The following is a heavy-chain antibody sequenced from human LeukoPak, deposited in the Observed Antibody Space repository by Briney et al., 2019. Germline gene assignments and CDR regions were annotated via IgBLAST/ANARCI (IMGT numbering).Heavy chain of an antibody. Sequence: PGGSLRLSCAASGFAFNTAWMTWVRQAPGKGLEWVGRIKSKTYGGTTDYAAPVKGRFSISRDDSKNTLYLQMNSLKTEDTAIYYCTTDFFQGGSDYWGQGTLVTVSS. CDR1: GFAFNTAW. CDR2: IKSKTYGGTT. V-gene: IGHV3-15*01. J-gene: IGHJ4*02. CDR3: TTDFFQGGSDY. D-gene: IGHD3-10*01.